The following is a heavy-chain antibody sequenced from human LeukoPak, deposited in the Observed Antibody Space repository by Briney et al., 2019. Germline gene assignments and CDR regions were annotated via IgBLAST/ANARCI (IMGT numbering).Heavy chain of an antibody. J-gene: IGHJ4*02. D-gene: IGHD3-10*01. CDR3: AKDWGSGSYSSFDY. CDR1: GFTFSSYG. Sequence: PGGSLRLSCAASGFTFSSYGMHWVRQAPGKGLEWVAVISYDGSNKYYADSVKGRFTISRDNSKNTLYLQMNSLRAEDTAVYYCAKDWGSGSYSSFDYWGQGTLVTVSS. V-gene: IGHV3-30*18. CDR2: ISYDGSNK.